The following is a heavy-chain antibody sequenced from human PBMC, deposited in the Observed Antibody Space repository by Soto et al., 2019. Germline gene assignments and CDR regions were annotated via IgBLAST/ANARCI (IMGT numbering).Heavy chain of an antibody. D-gene: IGHD2-21*01. CDR3: ARDIPHNWFDA. J-gene: IGHJ5*02. Sequence: LRLSCAASGSTFGSYWMHWVRQAPGKGLVWLSRIDDDGSAVHADSVKGRFTTSRDNAKNTVYLQMNSLRDEDTAVYYCARDIPHNWFDAWGQGTLVTVSS. CDR2: IDDDGSA. V-gene: IGHV3-74*01. CDR1: GSTFGSYW.